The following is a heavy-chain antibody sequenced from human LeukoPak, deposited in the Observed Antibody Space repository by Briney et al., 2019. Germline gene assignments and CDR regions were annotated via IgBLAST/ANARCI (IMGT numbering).Heavy chain of an antibody. Sequence: PSETLSLTCTVSGGSISSYYWSWIRQPPGKGLEWIGYIYYSGSTNYNPSLKSRVTISVDTSKNQFSLKLSSVTAAGTAVYYCARVAAPRTYFDYWGQGTLVTVSS. CDR3: ARVAAPRTYFDY. D-gene: IGHD6-25*01. J-gene: IGHJ4*02. CDR2: IYYSGST. CDR1: GGSISSYY. V-gene: IGHV4-59*01.